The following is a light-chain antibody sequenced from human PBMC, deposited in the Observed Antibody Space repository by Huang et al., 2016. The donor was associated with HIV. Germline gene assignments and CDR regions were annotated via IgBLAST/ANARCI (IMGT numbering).Light chain of an antibody. Sequence: EIVLTQSPGTLSLSPGERATLSCRASQSVRRSSLAWYQQKPGQSPRVLSVGASNRATAIPDRFSGSGSATDFTRTISRLEPEDFAVYYCQQYGSSPLTFGGGTKVEIK. CDR3: QQYGSSPLT. J-gene: IGKJ4*01. CDR2: GAS. CDR1: QSVRRSS. V-gene: IGKV3-20*01.